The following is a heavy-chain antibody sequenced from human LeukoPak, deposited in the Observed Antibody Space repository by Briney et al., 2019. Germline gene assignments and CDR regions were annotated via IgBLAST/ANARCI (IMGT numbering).Heavy chain of an antibody. CDR3: VSTLFGVVAYAFDI. J-gene: IGHJ3*02. V-gene: IGHV1-24*01. CDR2: FDPEDGET. D-gene: IGHD3-3*01. Sequence: ASVKVSCKVSGYTLTELSMHWVRQAPGKGLEWMGGFDPEDGETIYAQKFQGRVTMTEDTSTDTAYMELSSLRSEDTAVYYCVSTLFGVVAYAFDIWGQGTMVPVSS. CDR1: GYTLTELS.